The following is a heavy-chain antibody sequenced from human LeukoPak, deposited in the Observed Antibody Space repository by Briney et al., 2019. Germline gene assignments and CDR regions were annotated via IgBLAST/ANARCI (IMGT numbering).Heavy chain of an antibody. CDR3: AKDRSGDFWSGYYHNWFDP. J-gene: IGHJ5*02. V-gene: IGHV3-23*01. CDR1: GFTFSSYA. CDR2: ISGSGGST. D-gene: IGHD3-3*01. Sequence: PGGSLRLSCAASGFTFSSYAMGWVRQAPGKGLEWVSAISGSGGSTYYADSVKGRFTISRDDSKNTLYLQMNSLRAEDTAVYYCAKDRSGDFWSGYYHNWFDPWGQGTLVTVSS.